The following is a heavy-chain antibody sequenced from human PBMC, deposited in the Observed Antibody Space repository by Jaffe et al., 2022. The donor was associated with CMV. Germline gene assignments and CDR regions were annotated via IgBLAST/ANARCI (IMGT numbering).Heavy chain of an antibody. CDR2: INPNSGGT. Sequence: QVQLVQSGAEVKKPGASVKVSCKASGYTFTGYYMHWVRQAPGQGLEWMGWINPNSGGTNYAQKFQGWVTMTRDTSISTAYMELSRLRSDDTAVYYCAREGEDCTNGVCYTGGDHDAFDIWGQGTMVTVSS. CDR3: AREGEDCTNGVCYTGGDHDAFDI. CDR1: GYTFTGYY. D-gene: IGHD2-8*01. V-gene: IGHV1-2*04. J-gene: IGHJ3*02.